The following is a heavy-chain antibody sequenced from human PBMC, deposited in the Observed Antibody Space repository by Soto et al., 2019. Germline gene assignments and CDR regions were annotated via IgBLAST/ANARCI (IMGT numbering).Heavy chain of an antibody. CDR3: ARVPGP. CDR2: IYHSGST. V-gene: IGHV4-30-2*01. J-gene: IGHJ5*02. Sequence: QLQLQESGSGLVKPSQTLSLTCAVSGGSISSGGYSWSWIRQPPGKGLEWIGYIYHSGSTYYNPSPQGRVTLSVDRSQNQFSLKLSSVAAADPAVYYCARVPGPWGQGTLVTVSS. CDR1: GGSISSGGYS.